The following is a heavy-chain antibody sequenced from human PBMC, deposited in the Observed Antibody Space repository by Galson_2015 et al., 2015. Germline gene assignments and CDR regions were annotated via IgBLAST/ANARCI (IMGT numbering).Heavy chain of an antibody. V-gene: IGHV3-21*01. CDR2: ISSSSSYI. CDR3: ARDSIAAAGTFDY. Sequence: SLRLSCAASGFTFSSYRMNWVRQAPGKGLEWISSISSSSSYIYYADSVKGRFTISRDNAKNSLYLQMNSLRAEDTAVYYCARDSIAAAGTFDYWGQGTLVTVSS. J-gene: IGHJ4*02. D-gene: IGHD6-13*01. CDR1: GFTFSSYR.